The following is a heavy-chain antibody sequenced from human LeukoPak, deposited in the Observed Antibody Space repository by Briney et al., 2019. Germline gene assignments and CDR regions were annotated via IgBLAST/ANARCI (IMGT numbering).Heavy chain of an antibody. V-gene: IGHV4-38-2*01. D-gene: IGHD2-15*01. Sequence: PSETLSLTCAVSGYSISSGYYWGWIRQPPGKGLEWIGSIYHSGSTYYNPSLKSRVTISVDTSKNQFSLKLSSVTAADTAVYYCARSSQESSVVDWFDPWGQGTLVTVFS. CDR1: GYSISSGYY. CDR3: ARSSQESSVVDWFDP. J-gene: IGHJ5*02. CDR2: IYHSGST.